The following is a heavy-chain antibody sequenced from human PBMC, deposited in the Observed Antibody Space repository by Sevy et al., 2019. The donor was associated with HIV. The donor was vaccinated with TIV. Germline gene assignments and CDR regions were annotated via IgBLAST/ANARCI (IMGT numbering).Heavy chain of an antibody. J-gene: IGHJ4*02. CDR1: GFTFSDYY. CDR3: ARDHYYDSGDPGESLGY. V-gene: IGHV3-11*01. D-gene: IGHD3-22*01. CDR2: ISSSGSTI. Sequence: GGSLRLSCAASGFTFSDYYMSWIRQAPGKGLEWVSYISSSGSTIYYADSVKGRFTISRDNAKNSLYLQMNSLRAQDTAVYYCARDHYYDSGDPGESLGYWGQGTLVTVSS.